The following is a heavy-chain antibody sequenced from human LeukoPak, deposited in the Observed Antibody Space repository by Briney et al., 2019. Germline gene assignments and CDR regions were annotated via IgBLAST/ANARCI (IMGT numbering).Heavy chain of an antibody. CDR2: IYHSGST. CDR1: GYSISSGYY. D-gene: IGHD4-17*01. J-gene: IGHJ4*02. Sequence: SETLSLTCAVSGYSISSGYYWGWIRQPTGNGLEWIGSIYHSGSTYYNPSLKSRVTISVDTSKNQFSLKLSSVTAADTAVYYCAREGDYGAYIDYWGQGTLVTVSS. CDR3: AREGDYGAYIDY. V-gene: IGHV4-38-2*02.